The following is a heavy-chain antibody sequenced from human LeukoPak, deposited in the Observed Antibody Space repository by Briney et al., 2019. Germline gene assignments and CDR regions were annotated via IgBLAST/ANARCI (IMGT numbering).Heavy chain of an antibody. Sequence: PGGSLRLSCAASGFTFSSYEMNWVRQAPGKGLEWVSYISSSSSTMYYADSVKGRFTITRDNAKNSLYLQMNSLRVEDTAVYYCARGLWFGELSRNWFDPWGQGTLVTVSS. V-gene: IGHV3-48*03. CDR1: GFTFSSYE. CDR2: ISSSSSTM. CDR3: ARGLWFGELSRNWFDP. D-gene: IGHD3-10*01. J-gene: IGHJ5*02.